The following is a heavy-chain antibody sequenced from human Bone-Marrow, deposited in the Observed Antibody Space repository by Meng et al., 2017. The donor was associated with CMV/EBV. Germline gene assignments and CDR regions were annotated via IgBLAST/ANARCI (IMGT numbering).Heavy chain of an antibody. V-gene: IGHV3-21*01. J-gene: IGHJ6*02. CDR1: GFTFSSYS. CDR3: ARGYCSSTSSYFWVDV. CDR2: ISSSSSYI. D-gene: IGHD2-2*01. Sequence: GGSLRLSCAASGFTFSSYSMNWVRQAPGKGLEWVSSISSSSSYIYYADSVKGRFTISRDNAKNSLYLQMNSLRAEDTAVYYCARGYCSSTSSYFWVDVWGQGTTVTVSS.